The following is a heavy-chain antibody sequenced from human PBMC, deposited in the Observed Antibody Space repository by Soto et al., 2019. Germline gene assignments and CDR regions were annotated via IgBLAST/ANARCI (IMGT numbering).Heavy chain of an antibody. CDR2: ITWDAGSA. J-gene: IGHJ4*02. CDR3: AKEKDRIFDY. V-gene: IGHV3-43*01. Sequence: EVQLVVSGGLVVRPGGSLSLSCAGSGFTFDDHTMHWVRQAPGKGLEWVSLITWDAGSAFYADSVRGRFIISRDNSKNSLYLQMNSLRTEDSALYYCAKEKDRIFDYWGRGTPVTVSS. CDR1: GFTFDDHT.